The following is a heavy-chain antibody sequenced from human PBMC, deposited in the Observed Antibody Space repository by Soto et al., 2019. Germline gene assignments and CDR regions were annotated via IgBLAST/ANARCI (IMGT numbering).Heavy chain of an antibody. Sequence: EVHLVESGGGVAQPGRSLRLSCATSGFTFDDYAMHWVRQAPGKGLEWVSGISWNSDSTGYADSVKGRFTISRDNAKKSLFLQMNSLRSEDTAFYFCARSWSGSTSGRVDVWGQGTTVTVSS. J-gene: IGHJ6*02. D-gene: IGHD3-3*01. CDR3: ARSWSGSTSGRVDV. CDR2: ISWNSDST. CDR1: GFTFDDYA. V-gene: IGHV3-9*01.